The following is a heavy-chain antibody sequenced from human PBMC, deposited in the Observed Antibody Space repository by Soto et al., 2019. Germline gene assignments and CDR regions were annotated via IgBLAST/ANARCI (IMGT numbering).Heavy chain of an antibody. CDR1: GYTFTSYG. CDR2: ISAYNGKT. CDR3: VREAELASAPLPYF. Sequence: QVQLVQSGAEVKEPGASVKVSCKASGYTFTSYGLTWVRQAPGQGLEWMGWISAYNGKTNYAQKLQGRVTMTRDTSTSTVYMELRSLTSDDTSVYYCVREAELASAPLPYFWGQGTLVTVTS. V-gene: IGHV1-18*01. J-gene: IGHJ4*02. D-gene: IGHD1-26*01.